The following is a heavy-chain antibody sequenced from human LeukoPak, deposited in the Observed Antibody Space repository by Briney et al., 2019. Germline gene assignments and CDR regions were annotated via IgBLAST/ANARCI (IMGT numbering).Heavy chain of an antibody. V-gene: IGHV1-18*01. CDR2: ISAYNGNT. Sequence: GASVKVSCKASGYTFTSSGISWVRQAPGQGLEWMGWISAYNGNTNYAQKLQGRVTMTTDTSTSTAYMELRSLRSDDTAVYYCARDTSGMITFGGETFDPWGQGTLVTVSS. D-gene: IGHD3-16*01. J-gene: IGHJ5*02. CDR3: ARDTSGMITFGGETFDP. CDR1: GYTFTSSG.